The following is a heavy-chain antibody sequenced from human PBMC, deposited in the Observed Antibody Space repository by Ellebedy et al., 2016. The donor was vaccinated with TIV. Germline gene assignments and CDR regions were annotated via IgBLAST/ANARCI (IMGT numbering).Heavy chain of an antibody. Sequence: SETLSLTCAVSGVSISRGYWSWIRQPPGKGLEWIGYISSGGITNYSPALKSRVTISVDTSKNQFSLNLKSVTADDTAVYYCARTFTERLGGLDTHWVLDYWGQGSLVTASS. J-gene: IGHJ4*02. CDR1: GVSISRGY. CDR3: ARTFTERLGGLDTHWVLDY. CDR2: ISSGGIT. D-gene: IGHD5-18*01. V-gene: IGHV4-59*01.